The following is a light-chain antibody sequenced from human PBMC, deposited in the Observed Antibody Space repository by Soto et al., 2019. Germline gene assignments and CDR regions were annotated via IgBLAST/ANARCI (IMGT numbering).Light chain of an antibody. J-gene: IGKJ1*01. CDR3: QQYGSSGT. V-gene: IGKV3-20*01. CDR1: QGVSSNY. CDR2: DAS. Sequence: EKVMTQSPATLSVSLGERATLSCRASQGVSSNYLAWYQQKPGQVPRLLIYDASSRAPGIPDRFSGSGSGTDFTLTISRLEPEDFAVYYCQQYGSSGTFGQGTKVDIK.